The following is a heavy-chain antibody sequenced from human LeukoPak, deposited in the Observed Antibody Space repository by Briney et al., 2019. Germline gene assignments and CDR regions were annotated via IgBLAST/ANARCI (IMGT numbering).Heavy chain of an antibody. D-gene: IGHD1-26*01. CDR2: IRSSSSTI. CDR1: GFTFSSYS. CDR3: ARGGSHSDNWFDP. Sequence: PGGSLRLSCAASGFTFSSYSMNWVRQAPGKGLEWVSYIRSSSSTIYYADSVKGRFTISRDNANNTLYLQMNNLRGEDTAVYFCARGGSHSDNWFDPWGQGTLVTVSS. J-gene: IGHJ5*02. V-gene: IGHV3-48*04.